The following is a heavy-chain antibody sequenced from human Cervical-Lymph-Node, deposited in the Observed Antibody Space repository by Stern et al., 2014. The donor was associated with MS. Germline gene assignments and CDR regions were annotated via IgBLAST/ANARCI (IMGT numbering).Heavy chain of an antibody. CDR1: GLTFISAW. D-gene: IGHD5-12*01. V-gene: IGHV3-15*01. CDR3: STDSAYPFDF. CDR2: IRSKVDGGTT. Sequence: EVKLEESGGGLVKPGGSLRLSCRASGLTFISAWMSWVRQAPGKGLEWIGHIRSKVDGGTTDYAAPVKGRFTISREDSENTVYLHMDSLTAEDTALYYCSTDSAYPFDFWGQGTLVTVSS. J-gene: IGHJ4*02.